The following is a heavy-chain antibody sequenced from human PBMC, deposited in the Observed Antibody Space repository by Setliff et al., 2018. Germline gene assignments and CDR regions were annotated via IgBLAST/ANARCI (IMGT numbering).Heavy chain of an antibody. J-gene: IGHJ4*02. CDR3: AGGSLHRLDY. D-gene: IGHD3-10*01. CDR2: IYHSGST. CDR1: GYSISSGYY. Sequence: LSLTCAVSGYSISSGYYWGWIRQPPGKGLEWIGSIYHSGSTYYNPSLKSRATISVDTSKNQFSLKLSSVTAADTAVYYCAGGSLHRLDYWGQGTLVTVSS. V-gene: IGHV4-38-2*01.